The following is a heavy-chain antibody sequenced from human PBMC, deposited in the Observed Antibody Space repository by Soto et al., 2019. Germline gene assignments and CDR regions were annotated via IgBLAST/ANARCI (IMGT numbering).Heavy chain of an antibody. CDR3: AKDLSRPIYCSSTSCYG. V-gene: IGHV3-23*01. Sequence: GGSLRLSCAASGFTFSSYAMSWVRQAPGKGLEWVSAISGSGGSTYYADSVKGRFTISRDNSKNTLYLQMNSLRAEDTAVYYCAKDLSRPIYCSSTSCYGWGQGTLVTVSS. J-gene: IGHJ4*02. CDR1: GFTFSSYA. CDR2: ISGSGGST. D-gene: IGHD2-2*01.